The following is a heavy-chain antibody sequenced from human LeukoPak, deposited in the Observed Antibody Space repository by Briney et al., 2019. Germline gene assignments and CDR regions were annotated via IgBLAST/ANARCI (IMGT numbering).Heavy chain of an antibody. CDR2: IKQDGSEK. Sequence: GGSLRLSCVASGFSFNNYAMNWVRQAPGKGLEWVANIKQDGSEKYYVDSVKGRFTISRDNAKNSLYLQMNSLRAEDTAVYYCARDLSVVAGPHQNWFDPWGQGTLVTVSS. V-gene: IGHV3-7*01. D-gene: IGHD6-19*01. CDR3: ARDLSVVAGPHQNWFDP. J-gene: IGHJ5*02. CDR1: GFSFNNYA.